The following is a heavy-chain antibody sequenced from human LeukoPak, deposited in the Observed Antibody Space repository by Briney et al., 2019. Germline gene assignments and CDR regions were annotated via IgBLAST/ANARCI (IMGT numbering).Heavy chain of an antibody. J-gene: IGHJ5*02. CDR2: INPSGGST. Sequence: ASVKVSCKASGYTFTSYYMHWVRQAPGQGLEWMGIINPSGGSTSYAQKFQGRVTMTRDTSTSTVYMELSSLRSEDTAVYYCARGPPAGIVVVVAGDWFDPWGQGTLVTVSS. CDR1: GYTFTSYY. D-gene: IGHD2-15*01. CDR3: ARGPPAGIVVVVAGDWFDP. V-gene: IGHV1-46*01.